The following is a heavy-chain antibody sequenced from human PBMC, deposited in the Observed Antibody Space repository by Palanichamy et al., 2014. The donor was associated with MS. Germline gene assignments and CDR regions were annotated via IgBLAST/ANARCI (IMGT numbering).Heavy chain of an antibody. D-gene: IGHD4-17*01. V-gene: IGHV3-53*01. Sequence: VSSNYMSWVRQAPGKGLEWVSVIYSGGSTHYADSVKGRFTISRDNSKNTLYLQMNSLRAEDTAVYYCARDAYGDYGFKDYWGQGTLVTVSS. CDR3: ARDAYGDYGFKDY. CDR2: IYSGGST. J-gene: IGHJ4*02. CDR1: VSSNY.